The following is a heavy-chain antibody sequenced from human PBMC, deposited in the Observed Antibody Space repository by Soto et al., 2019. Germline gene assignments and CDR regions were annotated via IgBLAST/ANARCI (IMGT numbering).Heavy chain of an antibody. CDR1: GFTFSSYG. CDR2: ISYDGSNK. J-gene: IGHJ6*02. D-gene: IGHD2-21*02. V-gene: IGHV3-30*03. CDR3: VTDFLGGMDV. Sequence: GGSLRLSXAASGFTFSSYGMHWVRQAPGKGLEWVAVISYDGSNKYYAGSVKGRFTISRDNSKNTLYLQMNSLRAEDTAVYYCVTDFLGGMDVWGQGTTVTVSS.